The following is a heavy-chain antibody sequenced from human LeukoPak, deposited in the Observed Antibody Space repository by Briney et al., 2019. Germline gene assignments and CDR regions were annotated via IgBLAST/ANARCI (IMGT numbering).Heavy chain of an antibody. CDR1: GYTFTSYD. CDR3: ARGAILWFGESFDY. J-gene: IGHJ4*02. D-gene: IGHD3-10*01. V-gene: IGHV1-8*01. CDR2: MNPNSGNT. Sequence: ASMKVSCKASGYTFTSYDINWVRQATGQGLEWMGWMNPNSGNTGYAQEFQGRVTMTRNTSISTAYMELSSLRSEDTAVYYCARGAILWFGESFDYWGQGTLVTVSS.